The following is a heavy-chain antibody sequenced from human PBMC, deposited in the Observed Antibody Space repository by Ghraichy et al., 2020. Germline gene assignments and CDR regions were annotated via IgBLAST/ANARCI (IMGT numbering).Heavy chain of an antibody. J-gene: IGHJ5*02. CDR1: GGSFSGYY. V-gene: IGHV4-34*01. CDR2: INHSGST. Sequence: GSLRLSCAVYGGSFSGYYWSWIRQPPGKGLEWIGEINHSGSTNYNPSLKSRVTISVDTSKNQFSLKLSSVTAADTAVYYCARGSRLPRSGTNRGGKRLWGNWFAPWGQGTLVTVSS. D-gene: IGHD4-23*01. CDR3: ARGSRLPRSGTNRGGKRLWGNWFAP.